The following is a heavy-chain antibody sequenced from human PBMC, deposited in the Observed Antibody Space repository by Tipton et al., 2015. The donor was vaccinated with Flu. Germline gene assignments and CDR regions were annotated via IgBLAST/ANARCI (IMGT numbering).Heavy chain of an antibody. D-gene: IGHD3-22*01. Sequence: TLSLTCTISGDSIRSDYYWGWIRQPPGKGLEWIGNIFHTGNTYHNPSLKSRVTISINTSKNQFSLKVFSVTAADTAVYYCARGGDSNTYYYGNPNAYFDLWGRGTLVTVSS. CDR2: IFHTGNT. CDR1: GDSIRSDYY. J-gene: IGHJ2*01. CDR3: ARGGDSNTYYYGNPNAYFDL. V-gene: IGHV4-38-2*02.